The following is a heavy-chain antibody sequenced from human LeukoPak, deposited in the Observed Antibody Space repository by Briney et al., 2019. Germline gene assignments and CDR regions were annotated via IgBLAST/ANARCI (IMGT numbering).Heavy chain of an antibody. J-gene: IGHJ3*01. V-gene: IGHV1-2*04. Sequence: ASVKVSCKPSGYTRTAYYVHWVRQAPGQGLEWMGWIHPSSGDTVYAQKFQGWVTLTTDTSTGTAYMELSRLTSDDTAVYYCARKRGVGVDANAFDVWGQGTMVTVSS. D-gene: IGHD3-3*01. CDR2: IHPSSGDT. CDR3: ARKRGVGVDANAFDV. CDR1: GYTRTAYY.